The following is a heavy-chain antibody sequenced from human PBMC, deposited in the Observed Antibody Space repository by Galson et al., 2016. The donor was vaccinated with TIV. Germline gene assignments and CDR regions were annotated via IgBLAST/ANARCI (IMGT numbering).Heavy chain of an antibody. CDR2: IWFDRSKT. J-gene: IGHJ4*02. CDR3: ARGSGGRSQDY. D-gene: IGHD3-16*01. CDR1: GFTFISYG. Sequence: SLRLSCAASGFTFISYGMHWVRQAPGKGLEWVALIWFDRSKTYHADSVKGRFTISRDNSKNTLFLQMNSLRAEDTAVYYCARGSGGRSQDYWGQGTLVTVSS. V-gene: IGHV3-33*01.